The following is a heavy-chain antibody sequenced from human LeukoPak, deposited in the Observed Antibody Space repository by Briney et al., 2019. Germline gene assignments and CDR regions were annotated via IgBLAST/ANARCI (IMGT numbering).Heavy chain of an antibody. CDR2: ISSSSDYI. D-gene: IGHD5-24*01. V-gene: IGHV3-21*01. J-gene: IGHJ3*02. CDR3: ARGRDGYNLVDAFDI. Sequence: GGSLRLSCAASGFTFNNYIMNWVRQAPGKGLEWVSSISSSSDYIYYADSVKGRFTISRDNAKNSLYLQMNSLRAEDTAVYYCARGRDGYNLVDAFDIWGQGIMVTVSS. CDR1: GFTFNNYI.